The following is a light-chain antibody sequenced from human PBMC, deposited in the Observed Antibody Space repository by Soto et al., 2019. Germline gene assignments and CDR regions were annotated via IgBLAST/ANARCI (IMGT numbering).Light chain of an antibody. CDR1: QTLSRSF. CDR3: QQYDRSPRT. J-gene: IGKJ1*01. Sequence: IVLTQSPGSLSLSLGERATLSCRASQTLSRSFLAWYQHMPGQSPRLLIYGVSSRAAGIPDRFSGSGSGTDFTLTISSLEPQDSAVYYCQQYDRSPRTFGQGTKVDIK. CDR2: GVS. V-gene: IGKV3-20*01.